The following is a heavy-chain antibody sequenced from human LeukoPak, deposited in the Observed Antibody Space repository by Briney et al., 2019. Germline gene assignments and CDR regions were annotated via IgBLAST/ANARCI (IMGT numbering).Heavy chain of an antibody. J-gene: IGHJ4*02. CDR3: ATSRYDSSGYYGIMAY. V-gene: IGHV3-21*01. CDR2: ITRSSIYI. CDR1: GFTFSNYN. Sequence: PGGSLRLSCAASGFTFSNYNMNWVRQDPGKGLEWVSSITRSSIYIYYADSVKGRFTISRDNAKNSLYLQMNSLRAEDTAVYYCATSRYDSSGYYGIMAYWGQGTLVTVSS. D-gene: IGHD3-22*01.